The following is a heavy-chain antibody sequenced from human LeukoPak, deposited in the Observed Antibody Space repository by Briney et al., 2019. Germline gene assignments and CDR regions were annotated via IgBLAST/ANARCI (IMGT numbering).Heavy chain of an antibody. CDR2: IHIRGRI. J-gene: IGHJ4*02. CDR3: ARVGISAAGSPPSMSLHPLDY. Sequence: PGGSLRLSCAVSGFTVSRNYMSWVRQAPGKGLEWVSVIHIRGRIYYADSVKGRFSVSRDDSNNALYLQMSSLRGEDTALYYCARVGISAAGSPPSMSLHPLDYWGQGTRVTVSS. V-gene: IGHV3-53*01. D-gene: IGHD6-13*01. CDR1: GFTVSRNY.